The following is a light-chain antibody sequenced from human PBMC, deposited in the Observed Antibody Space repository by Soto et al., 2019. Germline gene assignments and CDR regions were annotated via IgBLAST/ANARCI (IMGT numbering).Light chain of an antibody. J-gene: IGKJ1*01. CDR2: KAS. CDR1: QDINSW. V-gene: IGKV1-5*03. CDR3: QQYRTSYRT. Sequence: DMQMTQSPSTLSASVGDRITITCRASQDINSWLAWYQQKPGKAPKLLIYKASSLESGVPSTFSGSGSGTEVTLTISSLQPDDFATYYCQQYRTSYRTFGQGTRVEIK.